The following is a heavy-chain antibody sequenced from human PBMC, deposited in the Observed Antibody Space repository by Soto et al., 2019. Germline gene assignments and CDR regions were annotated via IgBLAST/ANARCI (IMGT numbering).Heavy chain of an antibody. D-gene: IGHD4-17*01. Sequence: EVQLVESGGRLVQPGGSLRLSCAASGFSFSRYWMHWVRQAPGKGLVWVSRLSGDGSSTSYADSVKGRFTVTRDNAKNTVYLQVDSLGAEDTVVYCCARDGIYGDYVGDLCYWGQGSLVTVAS. CDR1: GFSFSRYW. CDR2: LSGDGSST. V-gene: IGHV3-74*01. J-gene: IGHJ4*02. CDR3: ARDGIYGDYVGDLCY.